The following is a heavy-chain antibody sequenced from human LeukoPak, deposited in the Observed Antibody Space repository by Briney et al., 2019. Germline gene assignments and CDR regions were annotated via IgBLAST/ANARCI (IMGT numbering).Heavy chain of an antibody. D-gene: IGHD1-26*01. CDR2: ISSGVGST. CDR3: AKKSRGSYLDYFDY. CDR1: GFIFSNYA. Sequence: GGSLRLSCAASGFIFSNYAFSWVRQAPGKGLEWVSSISSGVGSTYYADSVKGRFTIFRDNSKSTLYLQMNSLRAEDTAVYYCAKKSRGSYLDYFDYWGQGTLVTVSS. J-gene: IGHJ4*02. V-gene: IGHV3-23*01.